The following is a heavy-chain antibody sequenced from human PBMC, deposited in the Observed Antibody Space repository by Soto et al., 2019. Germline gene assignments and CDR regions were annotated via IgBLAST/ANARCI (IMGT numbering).Heavy chain of an antibody. CDR2: ISSSSTI. J-gene: IGHJ4*02. Sequence: GGSLRLSCAASGFTFSSYSMNWVRQAPGKGLEWVSYISSSSTIYYADSVKGRFTISRDNAKNSLYLQMNSLRDEDTAVYYCARVLVIAVAVDYWGQGTLVTVSS. D-gene: IGHD6-19*01. V-gene: IGHV3-48*02. CDR1: GFTFSSYS. CDR3: ARVLVIAVAVDY.